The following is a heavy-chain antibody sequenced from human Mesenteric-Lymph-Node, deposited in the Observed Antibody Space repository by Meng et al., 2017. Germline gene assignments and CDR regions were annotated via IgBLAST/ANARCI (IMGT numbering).Heavy chain of an antibody. CDR2: IPHRGSS. J-gene: IGHJ5*02. V-gene: IGHV4-4*02. CDR1: GYSITNPTW. D-gene: IGHD6-13*01. CDR3: ARAHSSSWYLGWFDP. Sequence: VRLRESAPGLCQPSETPSLHCAFSGYSITNPTWWACVRQPPWKGLEWIGEIPHRGSSAYNPSIKSRVSMSIDKSKNQFSLKLTSVTAADTAVYYCARAHSSSWYLGWFDPWGQGTLVTVSS.